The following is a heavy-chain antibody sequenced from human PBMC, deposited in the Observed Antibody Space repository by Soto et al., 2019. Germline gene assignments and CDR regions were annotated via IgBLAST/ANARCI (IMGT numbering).Heavy chain of an antibody. D-gene: IGHD6-6*01. CDR1: GFTFSSYA. V-gene: IGHV3-23*01. CDR2: ISGSDDST. Sequence: EVQLLESGGGLVQPGASLRLSCAASGFTFSSYAMSWVRQAPGKGLEWVSVISGSDDSTYYADSVKGRFTISRDNSKNTLYPQMNSLRAEDTAVYYCAKRSSSSTFDYWGQGTLVIVSS. CDR3: AKRSSSSTFDY. J-gene: IGHJ4*02.